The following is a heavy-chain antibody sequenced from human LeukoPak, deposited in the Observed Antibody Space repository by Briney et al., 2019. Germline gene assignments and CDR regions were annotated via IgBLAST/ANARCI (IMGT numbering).Heavy chain of an antibody. CDR2: IKSQTGGGTT. Sequence: GGSLRLSCAASGFTFSDAWMSWVRQAPGRGLEWVGRIKSQTGGGTTDYAAPVKGRFSISRDDSKNTLYLQMNSLKTEDTAVYYCTRVGTTWFHSWGQGTLVTVSS. D-gene: IGHD1-26*01. V-gene: IGHV3-15*01. CDR1: GFTFSDAW. CDR3: TRVGTTWFHS. J-gene: IGHJ5*01.